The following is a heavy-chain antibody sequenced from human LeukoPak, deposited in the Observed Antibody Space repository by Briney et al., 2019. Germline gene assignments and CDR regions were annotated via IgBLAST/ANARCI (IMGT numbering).Heavy chain of an antibody. Sequence: SETLSLTGVVSGYSISSGYHWGWIRQHPGQGLDWIGSIYRSGITYYNPSLKSRVTISVDTSKNQFSLKLSCVTAADTAVHYRAKHNWTFDIWGQGTMVTASS. CDR1: GYSISSGYH. V-gene: IGHV4-38-2*01. CDR3: AKHNWTFDI. J-gene: IGHJ3*02. CDR2: IYRSGIT. D-gene: IGHD1-20*01.